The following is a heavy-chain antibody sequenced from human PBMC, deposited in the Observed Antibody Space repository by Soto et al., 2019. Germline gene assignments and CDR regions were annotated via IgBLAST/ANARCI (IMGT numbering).Heavy chain of an antibody. CDR2: ISAYNGNT. CDR1: GYTFTSYG. CDR3: ARVGTVTTPSGFDYYYGMDV. D-gene: IGHD4-17*01. J-gene: IGHJ6*02. Sequence: GASVKVSCKASGYTFTSYGISWVRQAPGQGLEWMGWISAYNGNTNYAQKLQGRVTMTTDTSTSTAYMELRSLRSDDTAVYYCARVGTVTTPSGFDYYYGMDVWGQGTTVTVSS. V-gene: IGHV1-18*01.